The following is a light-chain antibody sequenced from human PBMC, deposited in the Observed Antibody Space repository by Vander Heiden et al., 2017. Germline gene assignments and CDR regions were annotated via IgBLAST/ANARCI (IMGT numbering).Light chain of an antibody. V-gene: IGLV6-57*01. CDR2: END. CDR3: QSYDNANVI. J-gene: IGLJ2*01. CDR1: SGSIASNS. Sequence: KFLLTQPPSVSASPGKTVTISCTRSSGSIASNSVHWYQQRPGASPIPVIRENDHRPSGVPGRFSGSIDRSSNSASLTVSGLMTEDEADYYCQSYDNANVIFGGGTKLTVL.